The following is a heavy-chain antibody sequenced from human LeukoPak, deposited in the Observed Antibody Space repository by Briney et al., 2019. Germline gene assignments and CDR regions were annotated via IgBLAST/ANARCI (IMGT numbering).Heavy chain of an antibody. CDR3: ARDRGWELLRFVPDDY. Sequence: QPGGSLRLSCAASGFTFSSYGMHWVRQAPGKGLEWVAFIRYDGSNKYCADSVKGRFTISRDNSKNTLYLQMNSLRAEDTAVYYCARDRGWELLRFVPDDYWGQGTLVTVSS. CDR2: IRYDGSNK. V-gene: IGHV3-30*02. J-gene: IGHJ4*02. CDR1: GFTFSSYG. D-gene: IGHD1-26*01.